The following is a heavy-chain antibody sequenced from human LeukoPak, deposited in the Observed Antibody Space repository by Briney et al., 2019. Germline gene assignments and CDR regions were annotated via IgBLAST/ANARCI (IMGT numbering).Heavy chain of an antibody. CDR1: GFTFSSYS. Sequence: GGSLRLSCAASGFTFSSYSMNWVRQAPGKGLEWVSSISSSSSYIYYADSVKGRFTISRDNAKNSLYLQMNSLRAEDTAVYYCARDRVAAALHLDYWGQGTLVTVSS. D-gene: IGHD6-13*01. CDR2: ISSSSSYI. V-gene: IGHV3-21*01. J-gene: IGHJ4*02. CDR3: ARDRVAAALHLDY.